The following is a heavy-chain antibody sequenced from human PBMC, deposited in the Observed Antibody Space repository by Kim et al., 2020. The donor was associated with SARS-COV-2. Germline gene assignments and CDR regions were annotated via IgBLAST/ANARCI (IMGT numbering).Heavy chain of an antibody. V-gene: IGHV3-21*01. Sequence: ADSVKGRFTISRDNAKNSLYLQMNSLRAEDTAVYYCARVYDSSDIDAFDIWGQGTMVTVSS. D-gene: IGHD3-22*01. J-gene: IGHJ3*02. CDR3: ARVYDSSDIDAFDI.